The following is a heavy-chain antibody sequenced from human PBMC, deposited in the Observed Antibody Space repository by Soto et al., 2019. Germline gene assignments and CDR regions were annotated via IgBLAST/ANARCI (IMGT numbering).Heavy chain of an antibody. CDR2: ISPDHWHI. D-gene: IGHD6-13*01. Sequence: PGEALKISCKTSGYDFTNYWSAWVRQTPGRGLEWMGMISPDHWHISYNPSFRGRVTISVDNPLTSAFVQWGSLKASDSATYHSARFRAPRRQLISLSFDLLGPGTLVTVSS. J-gene: IGHJ2*01. V-gene: IGHV5-51*01. CDR3: ARFRAPRRQLISLSFDL. CDR1: GYDFTNYW.